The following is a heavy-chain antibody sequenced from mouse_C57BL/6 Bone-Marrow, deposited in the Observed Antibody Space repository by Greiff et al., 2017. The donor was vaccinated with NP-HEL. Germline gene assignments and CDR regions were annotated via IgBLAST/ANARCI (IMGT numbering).Heavy chain of an antibody. CDR2: IYPRSGNT. J-gene: IGHJ3*01. V-gene: IGHV1-81*01. Sequence: QVQLQQSGAELARPGASVKLSCKASGYTFTSYGISWVKQRTGQGLEWIGEIYPRSGNTYYNEKFKGKATLTADKSSSTAYMELRSLTSEDSAVYFCARGLYYGSPWFADWGQGTLVTVSA. CDR1: GYTFTSYG. D-gene: IGHD1-1*01. CDR3: ARGLYYGSPWFAD.